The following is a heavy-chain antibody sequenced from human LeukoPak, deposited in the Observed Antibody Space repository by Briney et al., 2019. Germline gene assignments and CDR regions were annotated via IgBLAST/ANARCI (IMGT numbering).Heavy chain of an antibody. Sequence: SVKVSCKASGYTSPHSYINGVPQPPAQGLEWRGGITPIFGTANYTQKFQGRVTITAEKPTSTPYMELSSRRCEDTAVYYCASSVVPAAMAYYYMDVWGKGTTVTVSS. V-gene: IGHV1-69*06. CDR2: ITPIFGTA. J-gene: IGHJ6*03. D-gene: IGHD2-2*01. CDR1: GYTSPHSY. CDR3: ASSVVPAAMAYYYMDV.